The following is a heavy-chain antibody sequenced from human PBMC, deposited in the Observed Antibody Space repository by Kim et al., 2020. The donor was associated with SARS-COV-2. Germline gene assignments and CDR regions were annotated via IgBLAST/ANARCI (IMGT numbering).Heavy chain of an antibody. CDR1: GFTFSSYC. CDR3: VRAYYYGYGSHYNPDY. Sequence: GGSLRLSCAASGFTFSSYCMNWVRQAPGKGLEWVAVISCGGSAKYYVDSVKGRLTISRDNAKNSLYLQVNSLRAEDMTVYYCVRAYYYGYGSHYNPDYCGQGTPVTFSS. J-gene: IGHJ4*02. CDR2: ISCGGSAK. V-gene: IGHV3-48*01. D-gene: IGHD3-10*01.